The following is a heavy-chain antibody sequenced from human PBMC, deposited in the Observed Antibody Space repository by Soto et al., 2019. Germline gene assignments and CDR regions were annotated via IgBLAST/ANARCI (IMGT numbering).Heavy chain of an antibody. J-gene: IGHJ4*02. CDR1: GFTFSNYW. CDR3: ARVATPISRNDH. V-gene: IGHV3-7*03. Sequence: GGSLRLSCAASGFTFSNYWMTWVRQAPGKGLEWVARIKEDGSEKYHVDSVKGRFTIFRDNAKNSLYLQMNSLRPEDTAVYYCARVATPISRNDHWGQGALVTVSS. CDR2: IKEDGSEK.